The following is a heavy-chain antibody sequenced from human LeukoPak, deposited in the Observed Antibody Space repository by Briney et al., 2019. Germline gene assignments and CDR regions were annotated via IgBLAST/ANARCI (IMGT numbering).Heavy chain of an antibody. CDR3: ARESYYGSGTYFNFDY. D-gene: IGHD3-10*01. J-gene: IGHJ4*02. Sequence: GGSLRLSCAASGFTFSDYYMSWIRQALGKGLEWVSYISNSGGATNYGDSVRGRFTISRDNSKNSLYLEMNSLRAEDTAIYYCARESYYGSGTYFNFDYWGQGILVTVSS. V-gene: IGHV3-11*01. CDR2: ISNSGGAT. CDR1: GFTFSDYY.